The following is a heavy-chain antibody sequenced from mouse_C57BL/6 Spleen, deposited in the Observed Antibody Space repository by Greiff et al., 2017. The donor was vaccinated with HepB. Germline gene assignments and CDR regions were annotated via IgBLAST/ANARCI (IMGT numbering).Heavy chain of an antibody. J-gene: IGHJ2*01. Sequence: QVQLQQPGAELVMPGASVKLSCKASGYTFTRYWMHWVKQRPGQGLEWIGEIDPSDSYTIYNQKFKGKSTLTVDKSSSTAYMQLSSLTSEDSAVYYCARRAITTVVGRDYFDYWGQGTTLTVSS. CDR1: GYTFTRYW. D-gene: IGHD1-1*01. V-gene: IGHV1-69*01. CDR3: ARRAITTVVGRDYFDY. CDR2: IDPSDSYT.